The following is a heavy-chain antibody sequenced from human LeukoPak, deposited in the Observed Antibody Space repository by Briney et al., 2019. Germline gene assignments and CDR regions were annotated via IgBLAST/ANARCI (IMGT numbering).Heavy chain of an antibody. D-gene: IGHD1-26*01. CDR3: ARAKVGATLFPFDY. CDR2: ISAYNGNT. CDR1: GYTFNSYG. Sequence: GASVKVSCKASGYTFNSYGINWVRQAPGQGLEWMGWISAYNGNTRYAQNLRDRVTMTTDTSTSTAYMEVRSLRSDDTAVYYCARAKVGATLFPFDYWGQGTLVTVSS. V-gene: IGHV1-18*01. J-gene: IGHJ4*02.